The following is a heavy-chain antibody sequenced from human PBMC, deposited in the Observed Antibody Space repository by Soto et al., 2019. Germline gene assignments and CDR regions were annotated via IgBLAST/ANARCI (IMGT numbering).Heavy chain of an antibody. CDR3: ARGLTMVRGVILDAFDI. J-gene: IGHJ3*02. CDR2: INAGNGNT. D-gene: IGHD3-10*01. Sequence: QVQLVQSGAEVKKPGASVKVSCKASGYTFTSYAMHWVRQAPGQRLEWMGWINAGNGNTKYSQNFQGRVTITSDTSESTAYTELSSLRSEDTAVYDCARGLTMVRGVILDAFDIWGQGTMVTVSS. CDR1: GYTFTSYA. V-gene: IGHV1-3*01.